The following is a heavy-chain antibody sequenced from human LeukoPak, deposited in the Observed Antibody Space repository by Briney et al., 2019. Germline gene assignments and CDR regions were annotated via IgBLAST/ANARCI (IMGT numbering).Heavy chain of an antibody. CDR3: ARDDYSEYYYYGMDV. V-gene: IGHV4-30-4*01. D-gene: IGHD4-11*01. Sequence: PSETLSLTCTVSGGSISSGDYYWRWIRQSPGKGLEWIGYIYYSGSTYYNPSLKSRVTISVDTSKNQFSLKLSSVTAADTAVYYCARDDYSEYYYYGMDVWGQGTTVTVSS. J-gene: IGHJ6*02. CDR2: IYYSGST. CDR1: GGSISSGDYY.